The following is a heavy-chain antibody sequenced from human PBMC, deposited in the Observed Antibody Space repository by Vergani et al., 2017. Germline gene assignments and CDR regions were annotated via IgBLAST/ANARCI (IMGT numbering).Heavy chain of an antibody. D-gene: IGHD3-3*01. CDR3: ARDSYYEFWSGYYYYYYGMDV. J-gene: IGHJ6*02. CDR2: ISYDGSNK. Sequence: QVQLVESGGGVVQPGRSLRLSCAASGFTFSSYGMHWVRQAPGKGLEWVAVISYDGSNKYYADSVKGRFTISRDNSKNTLYLQMNSLRAEDTAVYYCARDSYYEFWSGYYYYYYGMDVWGQGTTVTVSS. V-gene: IGHV3-30*03. CDR1: GFTFSSYG.